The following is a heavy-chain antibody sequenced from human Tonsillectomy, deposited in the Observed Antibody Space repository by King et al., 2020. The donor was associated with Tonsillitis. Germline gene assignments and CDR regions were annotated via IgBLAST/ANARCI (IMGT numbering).Heavy chain of an antibody. CDR2: IYYSGRT. CDR1: GGSISSSSYY. V-gene: IGHV4-39*01. CDR3: ARHLDYYGSGSYFYYYYFYYMDV. Sequence: QLQESGPGLVKPSETLSLTCTVSGGSISSSSYYWGWIRQPPGKGLEWIGSIYYSGRTYYNPSLKSRVTISVDTSKNQFSLKLSSVTAADTAVYYCARHLDYYGSGSYFYYYYFYYMDVWGKGTTVTVSS. J-gene: IGHJ6*03. D-gene: IGHD3-10*01.